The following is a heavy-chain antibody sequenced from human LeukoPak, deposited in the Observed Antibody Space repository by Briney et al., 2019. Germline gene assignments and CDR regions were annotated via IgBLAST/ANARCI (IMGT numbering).Heavy chain of an antibody. V-gene: IGHV4-39*07. CDR1: GGSISSSSYY. D-gene: IGHD3-10*01. Sequence: SETLSLTCTVSGGSISSSSYYWGWIRQPPGKGLEWIGSIYYSGSTYYNPSLKSRVTISVDTSKNQFSLKLSSVTAADTAMYYCARAAPHYYGSGSYHDYWGQGTLVTVSS. J-gene: IGHJ4*02. CDR2: IYYSGST. CDR3: ARAAPHYYGSGSYHDY.